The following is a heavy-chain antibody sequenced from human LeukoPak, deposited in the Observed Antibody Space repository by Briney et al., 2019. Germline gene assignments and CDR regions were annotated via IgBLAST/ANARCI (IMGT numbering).Heavy chain of an antibody. J-gene: IGHJ4*02. CDR2: LFHSGTR. D-gene: IGHD6-13*01. CDR1: GGSITSYY. Sequence: SETLSLPCTVSGGSITSYYWSWIRQPPGKGLEWIGYLFHSGTRRYNPSIKSRVTISADTTKNQIFLTLNSTTAADTAVYYCARRRGWKQQLVYFDYWGQGTLATVSS. V-gene: IGHV4-59*08. CDR3: ARRRGWKQQLVYFDY.